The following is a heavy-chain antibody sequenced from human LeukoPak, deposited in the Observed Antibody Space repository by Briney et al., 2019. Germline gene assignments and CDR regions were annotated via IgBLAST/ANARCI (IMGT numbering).Heavy chain of an antibody. CDR3: ARVGTTGHKYNWFDP. CDR2: ITPIFGIA. CDR1: GGTFSSYA. V-gene: IGHV1-69*04. Sequence: GSSVKVSCKASGGTFSSYAISWVRQAPGQGLEWMGRITPIFGIANYAQKFQGRVTITADKSTSTAYMELSSLRSEDTAVYYCARVGTTGHKYNWFDPWGQGTLVTVSS. D-gene: IGHD1-1*01. J-gene: IGHJ5*02.